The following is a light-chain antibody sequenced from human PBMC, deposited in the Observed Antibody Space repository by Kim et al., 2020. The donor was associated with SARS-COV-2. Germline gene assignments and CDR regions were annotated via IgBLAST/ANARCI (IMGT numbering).Light chain of an antibody. CDR2: GAS. CDR1: QSVSSN. J-gene: IGKJ2*01. Sequence: EIVMTQSPATLSVSPGERATLSCRASQSVSSNLAWYQQKAGQAPSLLIYGASIRATGIPARFSGSGSGTEFTLTISILQSEDFAVYYCQQYNNWPGTFGQGTKLEI. V-gene: IGKV3D-15*03. CDR3: QQYNNWPGT.